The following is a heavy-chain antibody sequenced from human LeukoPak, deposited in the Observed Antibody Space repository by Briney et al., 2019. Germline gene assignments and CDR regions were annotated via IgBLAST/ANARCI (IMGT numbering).Heavy chain of an antibody. CDR1: GFTFSSYE. CDR3: AAVSERYSSGWYES. V-gene: IGHV3-64*01. Sequence: GGSLRLSCAASGFTFSSYEMNWVRQAPGKGLEYVSAISSNGGSTYYANSVKGRFTISRDNSKNTLYLQMGSLRAEDMAVYYCAAVSERYSSGWYESWGQGTLVTVSS. CDR2: ISSNGGST. D-gene: IGHD6-19*01. J-gene: IGHJ5*01.